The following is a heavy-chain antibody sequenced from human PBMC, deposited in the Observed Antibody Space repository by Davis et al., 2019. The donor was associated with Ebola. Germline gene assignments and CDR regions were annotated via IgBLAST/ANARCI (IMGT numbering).Heavy chain of an antibody. CDR2: TSYDGINK. J-gene: IGHJ4*02. CDR1: GFTFSSYA. D-gene: IGHD2-15*01. Sequence: GESLKISCAASGFTFSSYAMHWVRQAPGKGLEWVAVTSYDGINKNYADSVKGRFTISRDNSKNTLYLQMNSLRAEDTAVYYCARDHGYCSGGSCYSSYFDYWGQGTLVTVSS. CDR3: ARDHGYCSGGSCYSSYFDY. V-gene: IGHV3-30-3*01.